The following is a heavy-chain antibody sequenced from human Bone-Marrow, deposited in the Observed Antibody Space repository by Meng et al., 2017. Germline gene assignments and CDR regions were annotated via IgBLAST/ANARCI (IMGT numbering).Heavy chain of an antibody. D-gene: IGHD1-26*01. CDR2: ISSSSSYI. Sequence: GGSLRLSCAASGFTFSSYSRNWVRQAPGKGLEWVSSISSSSSYIYYADSVKGRFTISRDNAKNSLYLQMNSLRAEDTAVYYCARDDGSYTYYFDYWGQGTLVTVSS. V-gene: IGHV3-21*01. CDR3: ARDDGSYTYYFDY. J-gene: IGHJ4*02. CDR1: GFTFSSYS.